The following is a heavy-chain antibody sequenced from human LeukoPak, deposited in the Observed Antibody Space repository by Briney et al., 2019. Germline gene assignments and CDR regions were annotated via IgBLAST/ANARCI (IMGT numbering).Heavy chain of an antibody. J-gene: IGHJ4*02. CDR1: GYSFTSYW. V-gene: IGHV5-51*01. D-gene: IGHD3-9*01. CDR3: ARGDTYYDILTGPTQYYFDY. Sequence: GESLKISCKGSGYSFTSYWIGWVRRMPGKGLEWMGIIYPGDSDNRYSPSFQGQVTISADKSISTAYLQWSSLKASDTAVYYCARGDTYYDILTGPTQYYFDYWGQGTLVTVSS. CDR2: IYPGDSDN.